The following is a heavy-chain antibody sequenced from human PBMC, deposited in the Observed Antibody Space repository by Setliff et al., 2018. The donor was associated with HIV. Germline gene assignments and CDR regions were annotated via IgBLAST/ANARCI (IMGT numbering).Heavy chain of an antibody. J-gene: IGHJ2*01. Sequence: PSETLSLTCTVSGYSISGGYYWGWIRQPPGKGLEWIGSIYHSGSTYYNPSLKSRVTISVDTSKNQFSLKLSSVTAADTAVYYCARPNYGSGSYYNDYWYFDLWGRGTLVTVSS. CDR2: IYHSGST. CDR1: GYSISGGYY. D-gene: IGHD3-10*01. CDR3: ARPNYGSGSYYNDYWYFDL. V-gene: IGHV4-38-2*02.